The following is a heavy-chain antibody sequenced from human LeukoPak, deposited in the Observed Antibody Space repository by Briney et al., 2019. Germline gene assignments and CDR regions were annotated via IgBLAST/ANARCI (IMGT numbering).Heavy chain of an antibody. CDR2: IWHDGSNK. CDR3: AKASSGYYLY. J-gene: IGHJ4*02. Sequence: GKSLRLSCTASGFSFNTFGMHWVRQTPGKGLEWVAVIWHDGSNKYYADSVKGRFTISRDNSKNTLYLQMNSLRAEDTAVYYCAKASSGYYLYWGQGTLVTVSS. D-gene: IGHD3-22*01. V-gene: IGHV3-33*06. CDR1: GFSFNTFG.